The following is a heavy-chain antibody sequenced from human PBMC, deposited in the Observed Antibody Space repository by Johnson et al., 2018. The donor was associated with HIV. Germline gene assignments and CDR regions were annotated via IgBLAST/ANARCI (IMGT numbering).Heavy chain of an antibody. D-gene: IGHD3-22*01. CDR2: IRYDGSNK. CDR3: AKIRITMIVVVEGVDAFDI. V-gene: IGHV3-30*02. J-gene: IGHJ3*02. CDR1: GFTFSSYG. Sequence: QVQLVESGGGVVQPGRSLRLSCAASGFTFSSYGMHWVRQAPGKGLEWVAFIRYDGSNKYYADSVKGRFTISRDNSKNTLYLQMNSLRAEDTAVYYGAKIRITMIVVVEGVDAFDIWGQGTMVTVSS.